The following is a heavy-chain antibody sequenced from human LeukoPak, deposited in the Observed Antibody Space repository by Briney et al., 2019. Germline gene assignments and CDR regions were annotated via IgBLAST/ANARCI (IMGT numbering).Heavy chain of an antibody. Sequence: ASVKVSCKASGYTFTGYYMHWVRQAPGQGLEWMGWINPNSGGTNYAQKFQGRVTMTRDTSISTAYMELSRLRSDDTAVYYCARFLPYYYGSGSYSYYYYMDVWGKGTTVTVSS. CDR2: INPNSGGT. V-gene: IGHV1-2*02. J-gene: IGHJ6*03. CDR3: ARFLPYYYGSGSYSYYYYMDV. CDR1: GYTFTGYY. D-gene: IGHD3-10*01.